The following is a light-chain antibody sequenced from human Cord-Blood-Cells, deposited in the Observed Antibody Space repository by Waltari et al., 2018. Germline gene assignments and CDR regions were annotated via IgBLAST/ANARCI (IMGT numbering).Light chain of an antibody. J-gene: IGKJ5*01. Sequence: DIVMTQSPDYLAVSLGERATINCKSSQSVLYSSNNKNYLDWYQQKPGQPLKLLIYWASTRESGVPDRFSGSGSGTDFTLTIISLQAEDVAVYYCQQYYSTPITFGQGTRLEIK. CDR1: QSVLYSSNNKNY. CDR3: QQYYSTPIT. V-gene: IGKV4-1*01. CDR2: WAS.